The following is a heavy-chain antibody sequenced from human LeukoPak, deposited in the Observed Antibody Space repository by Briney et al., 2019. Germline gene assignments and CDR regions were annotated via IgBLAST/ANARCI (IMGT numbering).Heavy chain of an antibody. V-gene: IGHV1-2*02. CDR3: ARSYGSGSYYNQLRYYYYGMDV. CDR1: GYTFTGYY. D-gene: IGHD3-10*01. Sequence: GASVKVSCKASGYTFTGYYMPWVRQAPGQGLEWMGWITPNSGGTNYAQKFQGRVTRTRDTSISTAYMELSRLRSDDTAVYYCARSYGSGSYYNQLRYYYYGMDVWGQGTTVTVSS. CDR2: ITPNSGGT. J-gene: IGHJ6*02.